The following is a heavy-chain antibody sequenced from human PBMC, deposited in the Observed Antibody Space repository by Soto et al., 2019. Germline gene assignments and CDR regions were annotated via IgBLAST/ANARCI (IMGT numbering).Heavy chain of an antibody. CDR1: GFTFSSYS. J-gene: IGHJ3*02. Sequence: GGSLRLSCAASGFTFSSYSMNWVRQAPGKGLEWVSSISSSSSYIYYADSVKGRFTISRDNAKNSLYLQMNSLRAEDTAVYYCARDVIPDSSGYYLGAFDIWGQGTMVTVSS. D-gene: IGHD3-22*01. CDR3: ARDVIPDSSGYYLGAFDI. V-gene: IGHV3-21*01. CDR2: ISSSSSYI.